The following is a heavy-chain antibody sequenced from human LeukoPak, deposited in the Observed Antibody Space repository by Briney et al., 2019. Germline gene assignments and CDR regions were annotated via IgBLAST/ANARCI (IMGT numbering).Heavy chain of an antibody. V-gene: IGHV4-38-2*02. CDR2: IYHSGST. J-gene: IGHJ5*02. D-gene: IGHD3-10*01. CDR3: ARILGLWFGELYWFDP. CDR1: GYSISSGYY. Sequence: SSETLSLTCSVSGYSISSGYYWGWIRQPPGKGLEWIGSIYHSGSTYYNTSLKSRVTISVDTSKNQFSLKLNSVTAADTAVYYCARILGLWFGELYWFDPWGQGTLVTVSS.